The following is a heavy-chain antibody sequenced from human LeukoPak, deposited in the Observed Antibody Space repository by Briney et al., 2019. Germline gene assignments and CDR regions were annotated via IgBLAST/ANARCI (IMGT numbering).Heavy chain of an antibody. Sequence: GGSLRVSCAASGFTFSDYALTWVRQAPGKGLEYLSTISDTGDTYYADSVKGRFTISRDNSKNTIYLQMKSLRADDTAVYYCAKGDGGYYLIDFWGQGTLVTVSS. D-gene: IGHD3-22*01. J-gene: IGHJ4*02. CDR1: GFTFSDYA. CDR2: ISDTGDT. CDR3: AKGDGGYYLIDF. V-gene: IGHV3-23*01.